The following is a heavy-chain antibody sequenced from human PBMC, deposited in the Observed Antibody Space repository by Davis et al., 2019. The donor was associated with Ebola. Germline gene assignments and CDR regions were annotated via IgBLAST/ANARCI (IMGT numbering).Heavy chain of an antibody. V-gene: IGHV4-34*01. Sequence: SETLSLTCTVSGGSISSYYWSWIRQPPGKGLEWIGEINHSGSTNYNPSLKSRVTISVDTSKNQFSLKLSSVTAADTAVYYCARSYDYVWGSRRDYYYGMDVWGQGTTVTVSS. J-gene: IGHJ6*02. D-gene: IGHD3-16*01. CDR1: GGSISSYY. CDR2: INHSGST. CDR3: ARSYDYVWGSRRDYYYGMDV.